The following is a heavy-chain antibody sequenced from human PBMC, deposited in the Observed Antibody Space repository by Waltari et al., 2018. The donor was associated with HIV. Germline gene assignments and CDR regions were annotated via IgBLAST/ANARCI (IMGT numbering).Heavy chain of an antibody. CDR3: TRLSIVVVTAIDF. D-gene: IGHD2-21*02. Sequence: QLQLQESGPGLVKPSETLSLTCTVSGGSISSSTYYWGWVRQPPGKGLEWLGNLYCSGSTYYTPSLKRRVTISVDTSKNQFALKLSSVTAADTAVYYCTRLSIVVVTAIDFWGQGTLVTVSS. J-gene: IGHJ4*02. CDR1: GGSISSSTYY. CDR2: LYCSGST. V-gene: IGHV4-39*01.